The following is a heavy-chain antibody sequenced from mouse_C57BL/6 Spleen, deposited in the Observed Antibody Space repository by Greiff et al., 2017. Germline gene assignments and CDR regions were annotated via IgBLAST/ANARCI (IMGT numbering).Heavy chain of an antibody. Sequence: QVQLQQPGTELVKPGASVKLSCKASGYTFTSYWMHWVKQRPGQGLEWIGNINPSNGGTNYNEKFKSKATLTVDRSSSTAYMQLSSLTSEDSAAYYCARMMAYYSNYEDYWGQGTTLTVSS. J-gene: IGHJ2*01. CDR2: INPSNGGT. V-gene: IGHV1-53*01. CDR3: ARMMAYYSNYEDY. CDR1: GYTFTSYW. D-gene: IGHD2-5*01.